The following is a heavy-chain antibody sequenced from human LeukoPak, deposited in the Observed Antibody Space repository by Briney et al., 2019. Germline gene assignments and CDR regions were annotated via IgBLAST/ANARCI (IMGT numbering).Heavy chain of an antibody. D-gene: IGHD6-19*01. CDR2: IYYSGST. CDR3: ARDLVAEGGYFDY. Sequence: SETLSLTCTGSGGSIGSYYWSWIRQPPGKGLVWIVYIYYSGSTNYNPSTKSRVTISVDTAKNQFSLKLSSVTAADTAVYYCARDLVAEGGYFDYWGQGTLVTVSS. CDR1: GGSIGSYY. J-gene: IGHJ4*02. V-gene: IGHV4-59*01.